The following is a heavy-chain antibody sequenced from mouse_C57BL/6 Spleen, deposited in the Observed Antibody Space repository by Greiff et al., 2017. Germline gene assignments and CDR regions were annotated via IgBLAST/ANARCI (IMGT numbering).Heavy chain of an antibody. CDR3: ARAYGYDGHYFDY. CDR1: GYAFSSYW. J-gene: IGHJ2*01. Sequence: QVQLKQSGAELVKPGASVKISCKASGYAFSSYWMNWVKQRPGKGLEWIGQIYPGDGDTNYNEKFKGKATLTADKSSSTAYMQLSSLTSEDSAVYVCARAYGYDGHYFDYWGQGTTLTVSS. CDR2: IYPGDGDT. D-gene: IGHD2-2*01. V-gene: IGHV1-80*01.